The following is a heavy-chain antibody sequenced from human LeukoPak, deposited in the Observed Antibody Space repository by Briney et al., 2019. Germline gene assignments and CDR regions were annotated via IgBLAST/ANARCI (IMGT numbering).Heavy chain of an antibody. V-gene: IGHV4-39*01. CDR2: IYYSGST. CDR3: ARHKGGAVAMIYY. CDR1: GGSIRSSSYY. J-gene: IGHJ4*02. D-gene: IGHD5-12*01. Sequence: SETLSLTCTVSGGSIRSSSYYWGWIRQPRGRGLEWIESIYYSGSTYNNPSGKSRVTISVDTSKTQFSLKLSSVTAADTAVYYCARHKGGAVAMIYYWGQGTLVTVSS.